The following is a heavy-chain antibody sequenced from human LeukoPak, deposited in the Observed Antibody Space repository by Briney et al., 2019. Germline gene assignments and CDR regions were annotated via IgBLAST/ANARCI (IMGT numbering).Heavy chain of an antibody. V-gene: IGHV3-48*04. J-gene: IGHJ4*02. CDR2: ISSSSSTI. Sequence: GRSLRLSCAASGFTFSSYAMHWVRQAPGKGLEWVSYISSSSSTIYYADSVKGRFTISRDNAKNSLYLQMNSLRAEDTAVYYWSRKYRTGGHHFDYWGQGTLVTVSS. CDR1: GFTFSSYA. D-gene: IGHD3-16*01. CDR3: SRKYRTGGHHFDY.